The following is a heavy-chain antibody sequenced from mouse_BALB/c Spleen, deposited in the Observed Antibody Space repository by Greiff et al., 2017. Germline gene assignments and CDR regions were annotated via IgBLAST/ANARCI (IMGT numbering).Heavy chain of an antibody. V-gene: IGHV1S137*01. CDR3: ARATMITTSYYYAMDY. D-gene: IGHD2-4*01. J-gene: IGHJ4*01. Sequence: VQLQQSGAELVRPGVSVKISCKGSGYTFTDYAMHWVKQSHAKSLEWIGVISTYYGDASYNQKFKGKATMTVDKSSSTAYMELARLTSEDSAIYYCARATMITTSYYYAMDYWGQGTSVTVSS. CDR2: ISTYYGDA. CDR1: GYTFTDYA.